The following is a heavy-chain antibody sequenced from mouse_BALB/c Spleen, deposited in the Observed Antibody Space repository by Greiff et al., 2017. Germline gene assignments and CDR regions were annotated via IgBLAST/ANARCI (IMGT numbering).Heavy chain of an antibody. Sequence: VQLKESGPSLVKPSQTLSITCSVTGDSITSDCWNWIRTVPGNKLEYMGYISYSGNTYYNPSLKSRITITRDTSKNQYYLQLNSVTTEDTATYYCARSTMIIAFAYWGQGTLVTVSA. CDR1: GDSITSDC. V-gene: IGHV3-8*02. CDR2: ISYSGNT. CDR3: ARSTMIIAFAY. D-gene: IGHD2-4*01. J-gene: IGHJ3*01.